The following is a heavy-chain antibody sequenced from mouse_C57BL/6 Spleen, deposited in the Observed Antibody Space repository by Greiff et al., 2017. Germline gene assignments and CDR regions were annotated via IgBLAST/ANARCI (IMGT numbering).Heavy chain of an antibody. J-gene: IGHJ3*01. CDR3: ARSYYYGSSAAGFAY. D-gene: IGHD1-1*01. V-gene: IGHV5-17*01. CDR1: GFTFSDYG. CDR2: ISSGSSTI. Sequence: EVQLVESGGGLVKPGGSLKLSCAASGFTFSDYGMHWVRQAPEKGLEWVAYISSGSSTIYYADTVKGRFTISRDNAKNTLFLQMTSLRSEDTAMXYCARSYYYGSSAAGFAYWGQGTLVTVSA.